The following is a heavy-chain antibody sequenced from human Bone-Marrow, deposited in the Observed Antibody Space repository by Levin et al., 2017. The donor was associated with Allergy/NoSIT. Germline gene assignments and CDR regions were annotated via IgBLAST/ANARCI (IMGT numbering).Heavy chain of an antibody. J-gene: IGHJ4*02. Sequence: PGGSLRLSCAASGFTVSSNYMSWVRQAPGKGPEWVSVIYSGGSTYYADSVKCRFTISRDNSKNTLYLQMNSLRAEDTAVYYWARGWFGELLYHRGQGTLVTVSS. CDR2: IYSGGST. CDR1: GFTVSSNY. D-gene: IGHD3-10*01. CDR3: ARGWFGELLYH. V-gene: IGHV3-53*01.